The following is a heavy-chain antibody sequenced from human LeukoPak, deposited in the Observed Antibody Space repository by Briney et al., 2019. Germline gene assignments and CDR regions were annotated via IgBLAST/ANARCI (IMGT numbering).Heavy chain of an antibody. J-gene: IGHJ4*02. CDR1: GFTFGDYA. CDR3: TRDKGYGVPAY. Sequence: GGSLRLSCTGSGFTFGDYAMSWVRQAPGKGLEWVGFIRSYAFAETTEYAASVKGRFTISRDDSNSIAYLQMNSLKTEDTAVYYCTRDKGYGVPAYWGQGTLVTVSS. V-gene: IGHV3-49*04. D-gene: IGHD2-2*01. CDR2: IRSYAFAETT.